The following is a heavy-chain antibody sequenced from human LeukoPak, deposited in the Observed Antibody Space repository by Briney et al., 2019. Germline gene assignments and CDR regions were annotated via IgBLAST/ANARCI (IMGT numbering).Heavy chain of an antibody. CDR1: GYTFTSYG. Sequence: VASVKVSCKASGYTFTSYGISWVRQAPGQGLEWLGWISAYNVNTNYAQKLQGRVTMTTDTSTSTAYMELRSLRSDDTAVYYCARVYYDSSGYYLDYLFDYWGQGTLVTVSS. CDR2: ISAYNVNT. J-gene: IGHJ4*02. CDR3: ARVYYDSSGYYLDYLFDY. V-gene: IGHV1-18*01. D-gene: IGHD3-22*01.